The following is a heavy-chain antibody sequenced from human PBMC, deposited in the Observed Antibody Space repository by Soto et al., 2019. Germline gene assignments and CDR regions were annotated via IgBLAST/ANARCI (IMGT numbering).Heavy chain of an antibody. CDR3: ARSYGSGSAHFDS. CDR2: IIPMLGMS. J-gene: IGHJ4*02. D-gene: IGHD3-10*01. CDR1: GDIFSRST. V-gene: IGHV1-69*02. Sequence: QVQLVQSGTEVTKPGSSVTVSCTASGDIFSRSTLSWVRQAPGQRLEWMGRIIPMLGMSNSALKFQGRLTISADTSTNKVYMHLNSLRSDDTAVYYCARSYGSGSAHFDSWGQVTLVTVSS.